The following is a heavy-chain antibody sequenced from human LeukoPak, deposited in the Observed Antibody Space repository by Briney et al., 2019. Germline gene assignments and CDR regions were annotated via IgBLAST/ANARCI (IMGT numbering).Heavy chain of an antibody. CDR2: ISGSGGST. V-gene: IGHV3-23*01. CDR3: AKDDALFEYFQH. J-gene: IGHJ1*01. CDR1: GFTFSSYW. D-gene: IGHD2-2*01. Sequence: PGGSLRLSCAASGFTFSSYWMSWVRQAPGKGLEWVSAISGSGGSTYYADSVKGRFTISRDNSKNTLYLQMNSLRAEDTAVYYCAKDDALFEYFQHWGQGTLVTVSS.